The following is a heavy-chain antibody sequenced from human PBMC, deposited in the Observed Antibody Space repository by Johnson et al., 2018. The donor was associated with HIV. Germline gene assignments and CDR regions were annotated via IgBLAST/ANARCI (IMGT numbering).Heavy chain of an antibody. Sequence: VQLVESGGGLVQPGGSLRLSCAASGFTVSSNYMSWVRQAPGKGLEWVSRINSDGSSTVYADSVKGRFTVSRDNAKNTLYLQMNSLRAEDTAVYYCARWSYTLRAFDIWGQGTMVTVSS. CDR1: GFTVSSNY. V-gene: IGHV3-74*02. CDR3: ARWSYTLRAFDI. J-gene: IGHJ3*02. CDR2: INSDGSST. D-gene: IGHD4-11*01.